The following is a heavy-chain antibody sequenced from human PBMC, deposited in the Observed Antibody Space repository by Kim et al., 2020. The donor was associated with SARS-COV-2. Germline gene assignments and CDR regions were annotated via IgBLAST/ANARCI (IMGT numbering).Heavy chain of an antibody. V-gene: IGHV4-31*03. CDR1: GASISTGAYY. CDR2: IYYSGTT. CDR3: ARALITFGGAEFRI. Sequence: SETLSLTCTVSGASISTGAYYWSWIRQHPGKGLEWIGYIYYSGTTSYNPSLKSRVTISSNTSKNQFSLKLTSVTAADAAVYYCARALITFGGAEFRIWG. D-gene: IGHD3-16*01. J-gene: IGHJ3*02.